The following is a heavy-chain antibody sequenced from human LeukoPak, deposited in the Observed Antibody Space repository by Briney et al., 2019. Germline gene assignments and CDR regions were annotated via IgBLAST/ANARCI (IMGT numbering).Heavy chain of an antibody. CDR3: ARDNYDSSGYYFD. Sequence: GGSLRLSCAASGFTFSSYEMNWVRQAPGKGLEWVSYIISSGSTTHYADSVKGRFTICRDNAKKSLYLQMNSLRAEDTAVYYCARDNYDSSGYYFDWGQGTLVTVSS. CDR1: GFTFSSYE. D-gene: IGHD3-22*01. CDR2: IISSGSTT. J-gene: IGHJ4*02. V-gene: IGHV3-48*03.